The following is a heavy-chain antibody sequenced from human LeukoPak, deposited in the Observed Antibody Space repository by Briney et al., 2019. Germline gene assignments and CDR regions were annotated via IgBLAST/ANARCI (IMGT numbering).Heavy chain of an antibody. Sequence: GGSLRLSCAASGFSFSSYAMSWVRQAPGKGLEWVSTITGGGGSTYYADSVKGRFTISRDNSKDTFYLQMNSLRVEDTAVYYCAKARIAATIYPKEVNFDYWGQGTLVTGSS. CDR3: AKARIAATIYPKEVNFDY. CDR1: GFSFSSYA. CDR2: ITGGGGST. J-gene: IGHJ4*02. V-gene: IGHV3-23*01. D-gene: IGHD5-12*01.